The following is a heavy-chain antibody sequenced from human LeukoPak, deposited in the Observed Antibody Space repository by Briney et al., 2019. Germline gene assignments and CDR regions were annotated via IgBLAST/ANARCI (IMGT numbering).Heavy chain of an antibody. CDR1: GFTFSSYS. CDR3: ARGEYTYGLD. CDR2: ISSSSSTI. V-gene: IGHV3-48*01. D-gene: IGHD5-18*01. J-gene: IGHJ4*02. Sequence: GGSLRLSCAASGFTFSSYSMNWVRQAPGKGLGWVSYISSSSSTIYYADSVKGRFTISRDNAKNSLYLQMNSLRAEDMAVYYCARGEYTYGLDWGQGTLVTVSS.